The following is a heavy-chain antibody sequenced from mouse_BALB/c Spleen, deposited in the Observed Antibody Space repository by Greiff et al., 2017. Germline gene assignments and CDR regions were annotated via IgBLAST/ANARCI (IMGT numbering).Heavy chain of an antibody. CDR1: GFSLTSYG. CDR3: ARKRGDGGGPWGAMDY. V-gene: IGHV2-2*02. J-gene: IGHJ4*01. D-gene: IGHD3-3*01. CDR2: IWSGGST. Sequence: QVQLQQSGPGLVQPSQSLSITCTVSGFSLTSYGVHWVRQSPGKGLEWLGVIWSGGSTDYNAAFISRLSISKDNSKSQVFFKMNSLQANDTAIYYCARKRGDGGGPWGAMDYWGQGTSVTVSS.